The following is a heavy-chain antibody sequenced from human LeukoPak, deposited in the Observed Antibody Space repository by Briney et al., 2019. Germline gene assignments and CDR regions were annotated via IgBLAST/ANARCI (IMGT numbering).Heavy chain of an antibody. J-gene: IGHJ3*02. D-gene: IGHD5/OR15-5a*01. CDR2: INANNGNT. CDR1: GYIFTNYG. CDR3: ARDLPDDAFDI. V-gene: IGHV1-18*01. Sequence: ASVKVSCKASGYIFTNYGITWVRQAPGQGLEWMGWINANNGNTNYAQNLQGRVTMTRDISTSTAYMELSSLRSEDTAVYYCARDLPDDAFDIWGQGTMVTVSS.